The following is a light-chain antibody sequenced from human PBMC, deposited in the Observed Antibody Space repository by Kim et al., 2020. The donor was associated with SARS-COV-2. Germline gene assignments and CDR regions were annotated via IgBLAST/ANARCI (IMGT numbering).Light chain of an antibody. CDR2: GAS. CDR1: QSISND. Sequence: VGCRVTLPCRARQSISNDVCWYQQNPGRAPQLLIYGASILPSGVPSRFSGSGSGTDFTLTISSLQPEDFAIYFCQQHNTYPITFGQGTRLEIK. J-gene: IGKJ5*01. CDR3: QQHNTYPIT. V-gene: IGKV1-17*01.